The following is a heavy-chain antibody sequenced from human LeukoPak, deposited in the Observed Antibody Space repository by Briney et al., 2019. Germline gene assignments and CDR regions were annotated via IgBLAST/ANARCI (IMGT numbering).Heavy chain of an antibody. J-gene: IGHJ4*02. CDR2: ISAYNGNT. CDR1: GYTFTGYY. V-gene: IGHV1-18*04. Sequence: ASVKVSCKASGYTFTGYYMHWVRQAPGQGLEWMGWISAYNGNTNYAQKLQGRVTMTTDTSTSTAYMELRSLRSDDTAVYYCASLNYYGEDYWGQGTLVTVSS. CDR3: ASLNYYGEDY. D-gene: IGHD4-17*01.